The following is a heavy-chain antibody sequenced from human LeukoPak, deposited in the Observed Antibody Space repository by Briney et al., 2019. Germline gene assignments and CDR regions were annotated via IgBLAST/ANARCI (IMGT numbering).Heavy chain of an antibody. CDR2: ISSTSSYI. V-gene: IGHV3-21*01. CDR3: ARVEAVAGNWGGLDP. J-gene: IGHJ5*02. Sequence: GGPLRLSCAASGFTFSSYSMNWVRQAPGKGLEWVSSISSTSSYIYYADSVKGRFTTSRDNAKDSLFLQLNSLRAEDTAMYYCARVEAVAGNWGGLDPWGQGTLVTVSS. CDR1: GFTFSSYS. D-gene: IGHD6-19*01.